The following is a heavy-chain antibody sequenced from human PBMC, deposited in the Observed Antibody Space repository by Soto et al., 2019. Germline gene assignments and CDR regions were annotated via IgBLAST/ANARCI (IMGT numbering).Heavy chain of an antibody. J-gene: IGHJ6*02. CDR2: IWYGGSNK. V-gene: IGHV3-33*01. CDR1: GFTFSSYG. CDR3: ARGGDYYYGMDV. Sequence: QVQLVESGGGVVQPGRSLRLSCAASGFTFSSYGMHWVRQAPGKGLEWVAVIWYGGSNKYYADSVKGRFTISRDNSKNTLYLQMNSLRAEDTAVYYCARGGDYYYGMDVWGQGTTVTVSS.